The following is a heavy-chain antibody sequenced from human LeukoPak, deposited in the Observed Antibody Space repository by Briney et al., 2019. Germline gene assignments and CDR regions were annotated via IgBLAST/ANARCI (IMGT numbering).Heavy chain of an antibody. CDR3: AGFFYDNSGDAFDI. Sequence: AASVKVSCKASGGSFTFTSHAISWVRQAPGQGLERMGGLIPIYGSANYAQKFQGRVTITSDESTRTVYMELSSLRPEDSAVYYCAGFFYDNSGDAFDIWGQGTMVTVSS. V-gene: IGHV1-69*13. J-gene: IGHJ3*02. CDR2: LIPIYGSA. D-gene: IGHD3-22*01. CDR1: GGSFTFTSHA.